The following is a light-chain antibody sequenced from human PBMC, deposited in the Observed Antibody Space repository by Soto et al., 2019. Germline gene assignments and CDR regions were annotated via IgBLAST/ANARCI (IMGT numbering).Light chain of an antibody. CDR2: GAS. CDR3: QQANCLPPPT. Sequence: DIQMTQSPSSVSGSVGERVSITCRASQGISSWLAWYQLRPGKAPKLLIYGASRLQSGVPSRFSGSGSGTEFPNSLSSLQPEDFAPYYGQQANCLPPPTFGGGTKVEIK. V-gene: IGKV1D-12*01. CDR1: QGISSW. J-gene: IGKJ4*01.